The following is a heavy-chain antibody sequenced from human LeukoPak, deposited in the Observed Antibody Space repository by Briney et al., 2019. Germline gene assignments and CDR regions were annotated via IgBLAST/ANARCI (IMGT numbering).Heavy chain of an antibody. J-gene: IGHJ4*02. CDR3: ARLYGNYQNYFDY. V-gene: IGHV4-39*07. CDR1: GGSISTITYY. Sequence: PSETLSLTCTVSGGSISTITYYWGWIRQPPGKGLEWVGHMYYRGNTFYNPSLKSRVTISVDTSKNQFSLKLRSVTAADTAVYYCARLYGNYQNYFDYWGQGTLVTVSS. CDR2: MYYRGNT. D-gene: IGHD1-7*01.